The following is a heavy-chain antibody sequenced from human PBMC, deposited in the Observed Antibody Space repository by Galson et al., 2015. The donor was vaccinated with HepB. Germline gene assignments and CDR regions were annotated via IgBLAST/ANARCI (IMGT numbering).Heavy chain of an antibody. CDR2: IWYDGSNK. J-gene: IGHJ3*02. Sequence: SLRLSCAASGFTFSSYGMHWVRQAPGKGLEWVAVIWYDGSNKYYADSVKGRFTISRDNSKNTLYLQMNSLRAEDTAVYYCARDALHYDILTGYYAVSQDAFDIWGQGTMVTVSS. D-gene: IGHD3-9*01. CDR3: ARDALHYDILTGYYAVSQDAFDI. V-gene: IGHV3-33*08. CDR1: GFTFSSYG.